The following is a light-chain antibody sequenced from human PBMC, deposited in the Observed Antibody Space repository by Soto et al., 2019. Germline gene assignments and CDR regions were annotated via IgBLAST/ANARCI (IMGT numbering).Light chain of an antibody. CDR1: SSDVGAYTS. V-gene: IGLV2-14*01. CDR3: RLYTSEKTDYV. Sequence: QSVLTQPASVSGSPGQSITISCTGSSSDVGAYTSVSWYQQHPGKAPKLMIYEVSNRPSGVSRRFSGSKSGNTASLTISGLQAEDEAHYYCRLYTSEKTDYVFATAPKANVL. CDR2: EVS. J-gene: IGLJ1*01.